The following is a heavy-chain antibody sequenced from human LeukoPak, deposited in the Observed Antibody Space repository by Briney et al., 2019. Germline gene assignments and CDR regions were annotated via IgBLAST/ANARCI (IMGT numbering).Heavy chain of an antibody. Sequence: PGGSLRLSCSASGFTFSSYAMHWVRQAPGKGLEYVSAISSNGGSTYYADSVKDRFTISRDNSKNTLYLQMSSLRAEDTAVYYCVKGRVVPAAPLDYWGQGTLVTVSS. CDR2: ISSNGGST. CDR3: VKGRVVPAAPLDY. D-gene: IGHD2-2*01. CDR1: GFTFSSYA. V-gene: IGHV3-64D*06. J-gene: IGHJ4*02.